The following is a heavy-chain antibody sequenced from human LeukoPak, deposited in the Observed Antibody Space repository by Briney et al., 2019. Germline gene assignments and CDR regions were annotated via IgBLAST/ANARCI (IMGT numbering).Heavy chain of an antibody. V-gene: IGHV3-23*01. CDR1: GFTFSSYG. D-gene: IGHD2-15*01. Sequence: PGGSLRLSCAASGFTFSSYGMSWVRQAPGKGLEWVSAISGSGGSTYYADSVKGRFTISRDNSKNTLYLQMNSLRAEDTAVYYCAKDVVVVVAATLPPTYFDYWGQGTLVTVSS. CDR2: ISGSGGST. CDR3: AKDVVVVVAATLPPTYFDY. J-gene: IGHJ4*02.